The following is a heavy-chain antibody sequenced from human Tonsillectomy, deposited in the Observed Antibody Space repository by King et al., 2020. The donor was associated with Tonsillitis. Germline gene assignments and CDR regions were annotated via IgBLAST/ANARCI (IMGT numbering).Heavy chain of an antibody. V-gene: IGHV4-39*07. CDR1: GASISSNSYY. Sequence: QLQESGPGLVKPSETLSRTCTVSGASISSNSYYWGWIRQPPGKGLEWIGSIFYSGSTYYNPSLKSRVTISIDTSKSQFSLKLSSVTAADTAVYYCASLLLGSWYTNAYFDFWGQGTLVTVSS. CDR3: ASLLLGSWYTNAYFDF. D-gene: IGHD2-2*02. J-gene: IGHJ4*02. CDR2: IFYSGST.